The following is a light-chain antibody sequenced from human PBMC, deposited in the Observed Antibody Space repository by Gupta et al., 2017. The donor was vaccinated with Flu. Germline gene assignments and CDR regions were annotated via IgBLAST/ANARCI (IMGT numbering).Light chain of an antibody. Sequence: QSALTQPPSASGSPGQSVTISCTGTSSDVGAYSYVSCYQQHPGKHPKLIIYEGNRRPSGVPAGFSGSKSGNTASLTVSGLLAEDEDDYYCCSYGGSKVFGGGTKLTVL. CDR2: EGN. J-gene: IGLJ2*01. V-gene: IGLV2-8*01. CDR3: CSYGGSKV. CDR1: SSDVGAYSY.